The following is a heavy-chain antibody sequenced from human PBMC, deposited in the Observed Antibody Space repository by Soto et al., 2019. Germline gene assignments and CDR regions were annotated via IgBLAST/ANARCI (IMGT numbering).Heavy chain of an antibody. CDR3: ARVSPGVEMATTYYFDY. Sequence: KTSETLSLTCTVSGGSVSSGSYYWSWIRQPPGKGLEWIGYIYYSGSTNYNPSLKSRVTISVDTSKNQFSLKLSSVTAADTAVYYCARVSPGVEMATTYYFDYWGQGTLVTVSS. J-gene: IGHJ4*02. CDR2: IYYSGST. V-gene: IGHV4-61*01. D-gene: IGHD5-12*01. CDR1: GGSVSSGSYY.